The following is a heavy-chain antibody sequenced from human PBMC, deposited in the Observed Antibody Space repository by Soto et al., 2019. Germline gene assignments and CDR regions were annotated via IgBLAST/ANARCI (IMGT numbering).Heavy chain of an antibody. CDR3: ARESLRYFDSRPTPKIDY. CDR1: GYTFTRYG. D-gene: IGHD3-9*01. J-gene: IGHJ4*02. Sequence: GASVKVSCQASGYTFTRYGISWVRQAPGQGLELIGWISAYNGNTNYAQKLQGRVTMTTDTSTSTAYMELRSLRSDDTAVYYCARESLRYFDSRPTPKIDYWGQGTLVTVSS. CDR2: ISAYNGNT. V-gene: IGHV1-18*01.